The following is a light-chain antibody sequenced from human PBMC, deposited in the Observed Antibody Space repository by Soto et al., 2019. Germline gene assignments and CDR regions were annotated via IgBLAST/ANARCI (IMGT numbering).Light chain of an antibody. CDR2: GAS. CDR1: QGISNY. Sequence: DVPMTQSPSSLSASVGDRVTIPCRASQGISNYLAWYQQKPGKVPKLLIYGASTLQSGVPSRFSGSGSGTDFTLTISSLQPEDVATYYCQKYDGAPWTFGQGTKVEIK. CDR3: QKYDGAPWT. V-gene: IGKV1-27*01. J-gene: IGKJ1*01.